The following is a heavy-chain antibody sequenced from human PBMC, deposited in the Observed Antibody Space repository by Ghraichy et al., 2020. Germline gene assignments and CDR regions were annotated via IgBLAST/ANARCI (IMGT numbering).Heavy chain of an antibody. CDR3: APSVDYYGSGPYYYYGMDV. J-gene: IGHJ6*02. V-gene: IGHV2-70*01. CDR1: GFSLSTSGMC. D-gene: IGHD3-10*01. Sequence: SGPTLVKPTQTLTLTCTFSGFSLSTSGMCVSWIRQPPGKALEWLALIDWDDVKYYSTSLKTRLTISKDTSKNQVVLSITNMDPVDTATYYCAPSVDYYGSGPYYYYGMDVWGQGTTVTVS. CDR2: IDWDDVK.